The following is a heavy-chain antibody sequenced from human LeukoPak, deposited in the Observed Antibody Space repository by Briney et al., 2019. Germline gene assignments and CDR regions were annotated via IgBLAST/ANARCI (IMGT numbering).Heavy chain of an antibody. Sequence: SETLSLTCAVYGGSFSGYYWSWIRQPPGKGLEWIGEINHGGSTNYNPSLKSRVTISVDTSKNQFSLKLSSATAADTAVYYCARGRGRSDCWGQGTLVTVSS. CDR2: INHGGST. V-gene: IGHV4-34*01. CDR1: GGSFSGYY. J-gene: IGHJ4*02. D-gene: IGHD3/OR15-3a*01. CDR3: ARGRGRSDC.